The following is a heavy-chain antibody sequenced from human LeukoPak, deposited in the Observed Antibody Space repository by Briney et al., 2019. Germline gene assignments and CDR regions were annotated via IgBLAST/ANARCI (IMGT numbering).Heavy chain of an antibody. J-gene: IGHJ6*03. V-gene: IGHV3-30*02. Sequence: GGSLRLSCAASGFTFSSYGMHWVRQAPGKGLEWVAFIRYDGSNKYYADSVKGRFTISRDNSKNTLYLQMNSLRAEDTAVYYCASSTETNNYYMDVWGKGTTVTVSS. D-gene: IGHD5-24*01. CDR3: ASSTETNNYYMDV. CDR2: IRYDGSNK. CDR1: GFTFSSYG.